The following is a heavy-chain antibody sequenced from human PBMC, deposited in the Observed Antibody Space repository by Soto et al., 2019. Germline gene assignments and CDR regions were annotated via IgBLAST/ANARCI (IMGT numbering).Heavy chain of an antibody. J-gene: IGHJ5*02. V-gene: IGHV4-4*02. CDR1: GGSISSSNW. D-gene: IGHD5-12*01. CDR2: IYHSGST. Sequence: PSETLSLTCAVSGGSISSSNWWSWVRQPPGKGLEWIGEIYHSGSTNYNPSLKSRVTISVDKSKNQFSLKLSSVTAADTAVYYCAHSTIGHYDWFDRWGKGTLVTVS. CDR3: AHSTIGHYDWFDR.